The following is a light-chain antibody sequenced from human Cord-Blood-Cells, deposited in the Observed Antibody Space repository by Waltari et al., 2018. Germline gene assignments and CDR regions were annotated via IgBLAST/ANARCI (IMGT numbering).Light chain of an antibody. V-gene: IGLV2-14*01. CDR1: SSDVGGYTY. CDR3: SSYTSSSTLV. CDR2: EVS. J-gene: IGLJ1*01. Sequence: QSALTQPASVSGSPGQSITISCTGTSSDVGGYTYLSWYQQHPGKAPKLMIYEVSKRPSGVSNRCSGSKSGNTASLTSSGLQAEDEADYHCSSYTSSSTLVFGTGTKVTVL.